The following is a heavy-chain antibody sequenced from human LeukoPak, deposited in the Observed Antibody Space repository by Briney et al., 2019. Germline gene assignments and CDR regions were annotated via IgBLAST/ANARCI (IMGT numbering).Heavy chain of an antibody. CDR3: ARERTAADFDY. CDR2: INHSGST. Sequence: SETLSLTCAVYGGSFSGYYWSWIRQPPGKGLEWIGEINHSGSTNYNPSLKSRVTIPVDTSKNQFSLKLSSVTAADTAVYYCARERTAADFDYWGQGTLVTVSS. CDR1: GGSFSGYY. J-gene: IGHJ4*02. V-gene: IGHV4-34*01. D-gene: IGHD6-13*01.